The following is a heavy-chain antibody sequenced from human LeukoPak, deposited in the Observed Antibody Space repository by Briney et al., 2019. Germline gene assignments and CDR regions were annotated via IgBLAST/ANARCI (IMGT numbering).Heavy chain of an antibody. CDR1: GFTFSSYS. D-gene: IGHD3-10*01. V-gene: IGHV3-21*01. CDR2: ISSSSSYI. Sequence: GGSLRLSCAASGFTFSSYSMNWVRQAPGKGLEWVSSISSSSSYIYYADSVKGRFTISRDNAKNSLYLQMNSLRAEDTAVYYCVALWFGEFTKLNWFDPWGQGTLVTVSS. J-gene: IGHJ5*02. CDR3: VALWFGEFTKLNWFDP.